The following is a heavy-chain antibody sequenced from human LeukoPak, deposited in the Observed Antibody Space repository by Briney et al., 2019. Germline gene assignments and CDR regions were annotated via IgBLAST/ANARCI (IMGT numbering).Heavy chain of an antibody. Sequence: GRSLRLSCAASGFTFSTYGMQWVRQAPGRGLEWVAVIWYDGSNKYYADSLKGRFTVSRDNSKDTVYLQMNSLRAEDTAVYYCARHLPEVRPRTTAGMDVWGQGTTVTVSS. D-gene: IGHD2-21*02. CDR2: IWYDGSNK. V-gene: IGHV3-33*01. J-gene: IGHJ6*02. CDR3: ARHLPEVRPRTTAGMDV. CDR1: GFTFSTYG.